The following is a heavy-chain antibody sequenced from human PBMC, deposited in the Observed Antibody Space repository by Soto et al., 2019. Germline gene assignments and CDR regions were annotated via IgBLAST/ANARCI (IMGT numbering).Heavy chain of an antibody. V-gene: IGHV3-73*02. D-gene: IGHD6-13*01. CDR2: IRSKANSYAT. CDR1: GFTFSGSA. J-gene: IGHJ6*02. CDR3: TRRIAAAGKGYYYYYGMDV. Sequence: EVQLVESGGGLVQPGGSLKLSCAASGFTFSGSAMHWVRQASGKGLEWVGRIRSKANSYATAYAASVKGRFTISRDDSKNTAYLQMNSLKTEDTAVYYCTRRIAAAGKGYYYYYGMDVWGQGTTVTVSS.